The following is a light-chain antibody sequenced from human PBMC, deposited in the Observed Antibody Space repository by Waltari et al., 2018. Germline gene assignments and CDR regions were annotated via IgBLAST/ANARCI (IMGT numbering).Light chain of an antibody. CDR3: AAWDDSLKGRV. V-gene: IGLV1-44*01. CDR2: RND. J-gene: IGLJ2*01. CDR1: SPNIGINS. Sequence: QSVLTQPPSASGTPGQRVTISCSGSSPNIGINSVNWYQHLPGTAPKLLLYRNDQRPSGVPDRFSGSKSGTSASLAISGLQSEDEADYYCAAWDDSLKGRVFGGGTKLTVL.